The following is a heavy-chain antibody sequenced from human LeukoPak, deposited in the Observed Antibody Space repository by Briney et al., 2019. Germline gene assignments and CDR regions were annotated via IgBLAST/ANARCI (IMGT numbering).Heavy chain of an antibody. Sequence: ASVKVSCKASGYTFTSYAMNWVRQAPGQGLEWMGWINTNTGNPAYAQGFTGRFVFSLDTSVSTAYLQISSLKAEDTAVYYCARDGDSVVVPAATLHWGQGTLVTVSS. V-gene: IGHV7-4-1*02. CDR1: GYTFTSYA. CDR3: ARDGDSVVVPAATLH. J-gene: IGHJ4*02. CDR2: INTNTGNP. D-gene: IGHD2-2*01.